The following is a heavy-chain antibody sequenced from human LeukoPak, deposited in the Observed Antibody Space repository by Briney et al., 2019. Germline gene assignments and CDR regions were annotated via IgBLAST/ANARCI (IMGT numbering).Heavy chain of an antibody. CDR2: MQRDGAGK. D-gene: IGHD7-27*01. CDR3: ARDLNWAFDY. J-gene: IGHJ4*02. Sequence: GGSLRLSCAVSGFTVSTYGIQWVRQAPGKGLEWVALMQRDGAGKYFADSVRGRFTISRDMSRNTFYLQMSSLTAEDTAVYYCARDLNWAFDYWGLGTLVTVSS. CDR1: GFTVSTYG. V-gene: IGHV3-30*02.